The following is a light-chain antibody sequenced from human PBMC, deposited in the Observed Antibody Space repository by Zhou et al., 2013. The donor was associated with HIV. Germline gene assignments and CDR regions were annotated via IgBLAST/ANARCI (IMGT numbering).Light chain of an antibody. CDR3: MHSIQYPLT. J-gene: IGKJ4*01. CDR1: QSLLHSDGKTY. Sequence: DIVLTQTPLSLSVTPGQPASISCRSSQSLLHSDGKTYLYWYLQRPGQSPQLLIYDVSNRFSGVPDRFSGSGSGTEFILEISRVEAEDVGVYYCMHSIQYPLTFGGGTKVGIK. V-gene: IGKV2D-29*02. CDR2: DVS.